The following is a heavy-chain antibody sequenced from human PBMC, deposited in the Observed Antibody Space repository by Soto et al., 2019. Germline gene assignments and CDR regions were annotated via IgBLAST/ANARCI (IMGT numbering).Heavy chain of an antibody. CDR1: GFTFSSYS. D-gene: IGHD6-13*01. V-gene: IGHV3-21*01. J-gene: IGHJ3*02. CDR2: ISSSSSYI. CDR3: AREGYSSSWPGRNAFDI. Sequence: GGSLRLSCAASGFTFSSYSMNWVRQAPGKGLEWVSSISSSSSYIYYADSVKGRFTISRDNAKNSLYLQMNSLRAEDTAVYYCAREGYSSSWPGRNAFDIWGQGTMVTVSS.